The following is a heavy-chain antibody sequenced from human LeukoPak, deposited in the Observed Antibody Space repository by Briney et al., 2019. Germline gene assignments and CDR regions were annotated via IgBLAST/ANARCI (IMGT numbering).Heavy chain of an antibody. D-gene: IGHD6-19*01. V-gene: IGHV1-2*02. CDR1: GYTFTSYG. J-gene: IGHJ4*02. Sequence: ASVKVSCKASGYTFTSYGISWVRQAPGQGLEWMGWINPNSGGTNYAQKFQGRVTMTRDTSISTAYMELSRLRSDDTAVYYCARISGWSYYFDYWGQGTLVTVSS. CDR3: ARISGWSYYFDY. CDR2: INPNSGGT.